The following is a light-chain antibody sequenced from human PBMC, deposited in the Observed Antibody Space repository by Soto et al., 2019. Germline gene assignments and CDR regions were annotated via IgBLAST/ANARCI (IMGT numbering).Light chain of an antibody. CDR1: QDISNY. V-gene: IGKV1-33*01. CDR3: QQYDNLYT. J-gene: IGKJ2*01. CDR2: DAS. Sequence: DIQMTQSPSSLSASVGDRVTITCQASQDISNYLNWYQQKPGKAPKLLIYDASNLETEVPSRFSGSGSGTDFTFTISSLQPEDIATYYGQQYDNLYTFGQGTKLEIK.